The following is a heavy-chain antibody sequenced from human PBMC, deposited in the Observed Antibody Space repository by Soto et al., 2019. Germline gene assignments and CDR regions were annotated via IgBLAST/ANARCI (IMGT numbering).Heavy chain of an antibody. J-gene: IGHJ4*02. CDR2: INAGNGNT. CDR3: ARGLGLYYFDY. V-gene: IGHV1-3*01. CDR1: GYTFTRYS. D-gene: IGHD1-26*01. Sequence: ASGKVCCKASGYTFTRYSIHWGRQAPGQRLEWMGWINAGNGNTKYSQKFQGRVTITRDTSASTAYMELSSLRSEDTAVYYCARGLGLYYFDYWGQGTLVTVSS.